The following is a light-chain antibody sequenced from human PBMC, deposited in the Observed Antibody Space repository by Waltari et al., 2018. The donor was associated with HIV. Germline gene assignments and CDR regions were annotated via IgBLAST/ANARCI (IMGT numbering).Light chain of an antibody. V-gene: IGLV1-51*01. CDR2: DNN. CDR3: GTWDNTLIAFWM. Sequence: QSVLTHPPSVSAAPGQSVTISCFGGNSNIGNNYVSWYQQLPGKPPKLLIYDNNKRPSGIPDRCSASQCGTSATLGITGVQTADEADYYCGTWDNTLIAFWMFGGGTKLTVL. CDR1: NSNIGNNY. J-gene: IGLJ3*02.